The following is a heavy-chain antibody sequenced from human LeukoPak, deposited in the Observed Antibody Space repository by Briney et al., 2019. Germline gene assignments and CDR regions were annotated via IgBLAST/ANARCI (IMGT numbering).Heavy chain of an antibody. J-gene: IGHJ4*02. CDR3: ARGGRGSNWADY. V-gene: IGHV3-21*01. Sequence: PGGSLRLSCAASGFRLSDYSMNWVRQAPGMGLEWVACISSSGSHIYYADSMKGRFTISRDNAKNSLYLQMNSLRVEDTAVYYCARGGRGSNWADYWGQGTLVTVSS. CDR2: ISSSGSHI. CDR1: GFRLSDYS. D-gene: IGHD6-13*01.